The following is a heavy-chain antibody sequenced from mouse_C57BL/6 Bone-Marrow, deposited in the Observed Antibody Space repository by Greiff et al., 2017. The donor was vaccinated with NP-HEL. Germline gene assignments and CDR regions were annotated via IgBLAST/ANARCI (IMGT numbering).Heavy chain of an antibody. J-gene: IGHJ3*01. CDR3: ARPARQLKLPFAY. V-gene: IGHV5-6*01. CDR2: ISSGGSYT. D-gene: IGHD3-2*02. CDR1: GFTFSSYG. Sequence: EVQGVESGGDLVKPGGSLKLSCAASGFTFSSYGMSWVRQTPDKRLEWVATISSGGSYTYYPDSVKGRFTLSRDNTKNTLYLQMSSLGSEDTAMYYCARPARQLKLPFAYWGQGTLVTVSA.